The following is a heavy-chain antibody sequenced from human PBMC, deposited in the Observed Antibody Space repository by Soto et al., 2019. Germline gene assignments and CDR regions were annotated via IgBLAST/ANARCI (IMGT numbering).Heavy chain of an antibody. Sequence: EVQLVESGGGLVQPGGSLRLSCAASGFTFSFHSMNWVRQAPGKGLEWVSYINNSSIAIYYTDSVKGRFTISRDNAKNSLFLQMNSLRAEDTAVYYCARVTPSSGNDNWGQGTPVSVSA. J-gene: IGHJ4*02. CDR3: ARVTPSSGNDN. V-gene: IGHV3-48*01. D-gene: IGHD1-26*01. CDR1: GFTFSFHS. CDR2: INNSSIAI.